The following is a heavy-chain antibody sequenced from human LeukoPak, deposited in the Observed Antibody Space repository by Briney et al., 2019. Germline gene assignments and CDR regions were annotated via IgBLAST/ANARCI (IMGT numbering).Heavy chain of an antibody. CDR1: GFTFSNAW. CDR3: TTDQFLRSTTYYGMDV. D-gene: IGHD5-12*01. V-gene: IGHV3-15*07. CDR2: IRSKADGGTT. J-gene: IGHJ6*02. Sequence: GGSLRLSCAASGFTFSNAWMNWVRQAPGKGLEWVGHIRSKADGGTTDYAAPVKGRFTISRDDSKNTLYLQMNSLKTEDTALYYCTTDQFLRSTTYYGMDVWGQGTTVTVPS.